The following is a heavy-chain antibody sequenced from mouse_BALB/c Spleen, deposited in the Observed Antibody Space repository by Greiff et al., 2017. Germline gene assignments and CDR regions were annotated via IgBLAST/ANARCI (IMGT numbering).Heavy chain of an antibody. V-gene: IGHV1-80*01. J-gene: IGHJ3*01. CDR1: GYAFSSYW. CDR2: IYPGDGDT. CDR3: AREGTTVVAPFAY. Sequence: VQLQQSGAELVRPGSSVKISCKASGYAFSSYWMNWVKQRPGQGLEWIGQIYPGDGDTNYNGKFKGKATLTADKSSSTAYMQLSSLTSEDSAVYVCAREGTTVVAPFAYWGQGTLVTVSA. D-gene: IGHD1-1*01.